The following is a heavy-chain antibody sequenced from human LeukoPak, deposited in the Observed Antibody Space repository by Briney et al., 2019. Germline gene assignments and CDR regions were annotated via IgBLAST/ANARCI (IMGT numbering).Heavy chain of an antibody. D-gene: IGHD2-2*02. Sequence: GGSLRLSCAASGFTFSTYGMHWVRQAPGKGLEWVAFIRYNGNDKYYTDSVKGRFTISRDNSKNTLYLQMNSLRAEDTAVYYCAKDPTRGYCSSTSCYTFDYWGQGTLVTVSS. CDR1: GFTFSTYG. J-gene: IGHJ4*02. CDR2: IRYNGNDK. V-gene: IGHV3-30*02. CDR3: AKDPTRGYCSSTSCYTFDY.